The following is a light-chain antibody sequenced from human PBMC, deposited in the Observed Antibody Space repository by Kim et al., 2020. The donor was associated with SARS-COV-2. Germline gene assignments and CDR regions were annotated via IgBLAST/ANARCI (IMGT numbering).Light chain of an antibody. CDR1: QHISDY. CDR2: GVS. Sequence: DTPMTQSPSSLSASVGDRVTFTCQTSQHISDYLNWYQHKPGKAPTLLISGVSNLETGVPSRFSGGGSGTNFVLTINNLQPEDIATYYCQHYFSLPITFGGGTKVDIK. CDR3: QHYFSLPIT. J-gene: IGKJ4*01. V-gene: IGKV1-33*01.